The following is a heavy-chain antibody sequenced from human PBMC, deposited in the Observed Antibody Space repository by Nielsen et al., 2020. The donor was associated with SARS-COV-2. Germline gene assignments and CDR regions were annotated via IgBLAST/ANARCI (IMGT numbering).Heavy chain of an antibody. CDR3: ARDLHHGMDV. CDR1: GYTFTSYY. Sequence: SCKASGYTFTSYYMHWVRQAPGKGLEWVAVISYDGSNKYYADSVKGRFTISRDNSKNTLYLQMNSLRAEDTAVYYCARDLHHGMDVWGQGTTVTVSS. CDR2: ISYDGSNK. V-gene: IGHV3-30*04. J-gene: IGHJ6*02.